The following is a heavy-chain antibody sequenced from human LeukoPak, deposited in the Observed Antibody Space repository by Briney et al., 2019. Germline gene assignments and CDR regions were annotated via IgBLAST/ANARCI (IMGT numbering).Heavy chain of an antibody. CDR2: IYYSGTT. Sequence: SETLSLTCTVSGASISSSPSFWGWIRQPPGKGLEWIGSIYYSGTTYYNPSLKSRVTISIDTSKNQFSLMLTSVTAADTAIYYCARVPGVFYDTLTGYGSGWFDSWGQGTLVTVPS. J-gene: IGHJ5*01. CDR1: GASISSSPSF. V-gene: IGHV4-39*01. CDR3: ARVPGVFYDTLTGYGSGWFDS. D-gene: IGHD3-9*01.